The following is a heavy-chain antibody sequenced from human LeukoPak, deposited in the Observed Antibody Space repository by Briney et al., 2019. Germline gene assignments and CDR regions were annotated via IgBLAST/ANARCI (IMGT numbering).Heavy chain of an antibody. CDR2: IYYSGNT. V-gene: IGHV4-39*01. D-gene: IGHD6-6*01. Sequence: PSETLSLTCTVSGGSISNSIYYWGWIRQPPGKGLEWIGSIYYSGNTYYNPSLRSRVTLSVDTSKNQFSLKLSSVTAADTAVYYCARPAGPQAARGVHWFDPWGQGTLVTVSS. CDR1: GGSISNSIYY. J-gene: IGHJ5*02. CDR3: ARPAGPQAARGVHWFDP.